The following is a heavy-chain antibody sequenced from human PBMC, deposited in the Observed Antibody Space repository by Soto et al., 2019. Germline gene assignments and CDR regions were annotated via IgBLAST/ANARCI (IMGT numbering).Heavy chain of an antibody. CDR2: ITATNGNT. V-gene: IGHV3-23*01. J-gene: IGHJ4*02. CDR3: AKDEGTSSTFFDY. D-gene: IGHD6-6*01. CDR1: GFTFKAYA. Sequence: LRLSCVASGFTFKAYAMGWVRQAPGKGLEWVSSITATNGNTYYADSVRGRFTISRDNSRNSLFLQMNGLRPEDSALYYCAKDEGTSSTFFDYWGQGTLGTVSS.